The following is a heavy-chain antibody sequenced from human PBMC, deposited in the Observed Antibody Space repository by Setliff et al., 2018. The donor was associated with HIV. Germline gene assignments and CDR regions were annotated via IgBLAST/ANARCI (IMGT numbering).Heavy chain of an antibody. D-gene: IGHD6-19*01. J-gene: IGHJ4*02. CDR2: IFFSGST. CDR1: GGSISSTSYY. V-gene: IGHV4-39*01. CDR3: ALHGARGPWLVSPPFDY. Sequence: ETLSLTCTVSGGSISSTSYYWAWIRQPTGKDLEWIGSIFFSGSTYYNPSLKCRLPISVDTSKNQFSLKLSSVTAADTAVYYSALHGARGPWLVSPPFDYWGQGTLVTVSS.